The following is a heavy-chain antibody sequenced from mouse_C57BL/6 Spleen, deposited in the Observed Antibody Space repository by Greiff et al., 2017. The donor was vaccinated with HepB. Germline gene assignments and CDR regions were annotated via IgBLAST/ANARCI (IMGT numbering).Heavy chain of an antibody. CDR1: GYTFTSYW. CDR3: ARDYSNYYFDY. V-gene: IGHV1-55*01. Sequence: QVHVKQPGAELVKPGASVKMSCKASGYTFTSYWITWVKQRPGQGLEWIGDIYPGSGSTNYNEKFKSKATLTVDTSSSTAYMQLSSLTSEDSAVYYCARDYSNYYFDYWGQGTTLTVSS. J-gene: IGHJ2*01. D-gene: IGHD2-5*01. CDR2: IYPGSGST.